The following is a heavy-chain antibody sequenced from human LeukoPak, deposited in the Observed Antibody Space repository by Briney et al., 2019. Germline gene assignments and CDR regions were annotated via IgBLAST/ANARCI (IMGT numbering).Heavy chain of an antibody. CDR2: INPSGGST. D-gene: IGHD3-3*01. CDR1: GYTLTSYY. V-gene: IGHV1-46*01. CDR3: ARGTIRFLEWLPYDAFDN. J-gene: IGHJ3*02. Sequence: ASVKVSCKASGYTLTSYYMHWVRQAPGQGLEWMGIINPSGGSTSYAQKFQGRVTMTRDTSTSTVYMELSSLRSEDTAVYYCARGTIRFLEWLPYDAFDNWGQGTMVTVSS.